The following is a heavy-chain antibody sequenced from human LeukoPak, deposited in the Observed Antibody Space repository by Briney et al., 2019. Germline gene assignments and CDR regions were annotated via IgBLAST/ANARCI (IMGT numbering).Heavy chain of an antibody. Sequence: GGSLRLSCAASGFTFSSYAMSWVRQAPGKGLEWVSEISGSGGSTYYADSVKGRFTISRDNSKNTLYLQMNSLRAEDTAVYYCAIQWLNSFDIWGQGTMVTVSS. CDR1: GFTFSSYA. V-gene: IGHV3-23*01. CDR3: AIQWLNSFDI. J-gene: IGHJ3*02. D-gene: IGHD6-19*01. CDR2: ISGSGGST.